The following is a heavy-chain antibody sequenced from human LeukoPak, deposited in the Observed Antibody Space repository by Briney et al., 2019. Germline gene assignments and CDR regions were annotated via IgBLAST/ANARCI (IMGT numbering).Heavy chain of an antibody. J-gene: IGHJ3*02. V-gene: IGHV4-59*08. CDR3: ARLYRATDAFDI. D-gene: IGHD1-26*01. Sequence: SQTLSLTCTVSGGSISSYYWSWIRQPPGKGLEWIGYIYYSGSTNYNPSLKSRVTISVDTSKNQFSLKLSSVTAADTAAYYCARLYRATDAFDIWGQGTMVTVSS. CDR1: GGSISSYY. CDR2: IYYSGST.